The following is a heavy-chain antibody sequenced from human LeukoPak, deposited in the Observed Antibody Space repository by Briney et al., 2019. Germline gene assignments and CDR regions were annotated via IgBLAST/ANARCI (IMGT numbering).Heavy chain of an antibody. CDR3: ARAGTDIWDFDY. Sequence: ASVKVSCKASGGTFSSYAISWVRQAPGQGLEWMGRIIPILGIANYAQKFQGRVTITADKSTSTAYMELSSLRSEDTAVYYCARAGTDIWDFDYWGQGTLVTVSS. CDR1: GGTFSSYA. J-gene: IGHJ4*02. D-gene: IGHD1-1*01. CDR2: IIPILGIA. V-gene: IGHV1-69*04.